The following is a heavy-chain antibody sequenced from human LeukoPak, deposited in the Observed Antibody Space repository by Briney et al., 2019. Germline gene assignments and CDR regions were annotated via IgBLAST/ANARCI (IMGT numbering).Heavy chain of an antibody. CDR3: AYYHVNEEPPTF. Sequence: PGGSLRLSCAASGFTFSSYEMNWVRQAPGKGLEWVSYISSSGSTIYYADSVKGRFTISRDNSKNTLYLQMNSLRAEDTAVYYCAYYHVNEEPPTFWGQGTLVTVSS. D-gene: IGHD1-1*01. V-gene: IGHV3-48*03. CDR2: ISSSGSTI. CDR1: GFTFSSYE. J-gene: IGHJ4*02.